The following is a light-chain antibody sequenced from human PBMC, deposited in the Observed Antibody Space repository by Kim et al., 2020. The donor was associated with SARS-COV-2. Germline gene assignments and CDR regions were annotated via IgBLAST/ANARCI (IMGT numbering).Light chain of an antibody. Sequence: PGESATLSCRASQTVNNYLAWYQQKPGQAPRLLIYGASSRATGIPERFSGSGSGTDFTLTISRLEPEDFAVFYCQQYAGSPLSATFGGGTKVDIK. CDR3: QQYAGSPLSAT. CDR1: QTVNNY. CDR2: GAS. V-gene: IGKV3-20*01. J-gene: IGKJ4*01.